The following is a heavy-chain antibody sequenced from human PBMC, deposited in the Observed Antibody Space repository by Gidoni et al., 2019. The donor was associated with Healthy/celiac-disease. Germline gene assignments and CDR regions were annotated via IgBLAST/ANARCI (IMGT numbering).Heavy chain of an antibody. Sequence: EVQLVESGGGLVQPGGSLRLSCAASGFTVSSNYMSWVRQAPGKGLEWVSVIYSGGSTYYADSVKGRFTISRDNSKNTLYLQMNSLRAEDTAVYYCARISMIVVVKAFDIWGQGTMVTVSS. J-gene: IGHJ3*02. CDR1: GFTVSSNY. CDR3: ARISMIVVVKAFDI. CDR2: IYSGGST. V-gene: IGHV3-66*01. D-gene: IGHD3-22*01.